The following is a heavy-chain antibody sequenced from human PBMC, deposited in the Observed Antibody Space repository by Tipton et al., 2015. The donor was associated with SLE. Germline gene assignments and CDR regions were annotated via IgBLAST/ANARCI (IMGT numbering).Heavy chain of an antibody. CDR1: GFTFSSYA. Sequence: SLRLSCAASGFTFSSYAMSWVRQAPGKGLEWVSAISGSGSTIYYADSVKGRFTISRDNAKNSLYLQMNSLRAEDTAVYYCARDRYSSSITNWFDPWGQGTLVTVSS. CDR2: ISGSGSTI. V-gene: IGHV3-23*01. J-gene: IGHJ5*02. D-gene: IGHD6-13*01. CDR3: ARDRYSSSITNWFDP.